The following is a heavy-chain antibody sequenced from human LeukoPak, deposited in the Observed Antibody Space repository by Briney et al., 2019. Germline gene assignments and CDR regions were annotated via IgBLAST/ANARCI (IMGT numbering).Heavy chain of an antibody. D-gene: IGHD3-9*01. CDR1: GGTFSSYA. Sequence: ASVKVSCKASGGTFSSYAISWVRQAPGQGLEWMGRIIPIFGTENYAQKFQGRVTITTDESTSTAYMELSSLRSEDTAVYYCAREFHDILTGYPYFDYWGQGTLVTVSS. J-gene: IGHJ4*02. V-gene: IGHV1-69*05. CDR3: AREFHDILTGYPYFDY. CDR2: IIPIFGTE.